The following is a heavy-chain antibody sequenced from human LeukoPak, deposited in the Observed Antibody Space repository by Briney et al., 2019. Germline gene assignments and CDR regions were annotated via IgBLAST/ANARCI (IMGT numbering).Heavy chain of an antibody. D-gene: IGHD2-2*01. CDR3: ARDRVGYCSSTSCYDNWFDP. CDR1: GYTFTSYG. CDR2: ISAYNGNT. Sequence: ASVKVSFKASGYTFTSYGISWARQAPGQGLEWMGWISAYNGNTNYAQKLQGRVTMTTDTSTSTAYMELRSLRSDDTAVYYCARDRVGYCSSTSCYDNWFDPWGQGTLVTVSS. V-gene: IGHV1-18*01. J-gene: IGHJ5*02.